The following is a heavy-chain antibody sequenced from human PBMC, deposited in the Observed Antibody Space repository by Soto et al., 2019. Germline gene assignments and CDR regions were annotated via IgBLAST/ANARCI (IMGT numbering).Heavy chain of an antibody. Sequence: SETLSLTCTVSGGSINSGGYYWSWIRQHPGKGLEWIGYIYYSGSTYYNPSLKSRVTISLDTSENQFSLKLSSVTAEDTAVYYCAKNPGYYYDSTGYHFDYWGQGTLVTVSS. D-gene: IGHD3-22*01. J-gene: IGHJ4*02. CDR3: AKNPGYYYDSTGYHFDY. CDR1: GGSINSGGYY. CDR2: IYYSGST. V-gene: IGHV4-31*03.